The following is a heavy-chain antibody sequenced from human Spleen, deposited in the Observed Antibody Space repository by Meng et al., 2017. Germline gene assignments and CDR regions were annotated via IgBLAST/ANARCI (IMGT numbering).Heavy chain of an antibody. CDR1: GFPLTSHA. CDR3: ARDARLYSSDLYYYFDY. Sequence: GGSLRLSCATSGFPLTSHAIHWVRQAPGRGLEWVAVISYHGSHEFYADSVKGRFTVSRDTSKSTVYLQMNSLRPDDTAVYYCARDARLYSSDLYYYFDYWGQGTLVTVSS. V-gene: IGHV3-30*04. D-gene: IGHD3-16*01. J-gene: IGHJ4*02. CDR2: ISYHGSHE.